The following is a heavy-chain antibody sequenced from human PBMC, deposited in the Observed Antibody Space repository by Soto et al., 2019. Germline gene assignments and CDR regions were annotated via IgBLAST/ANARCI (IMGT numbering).Heavy chain of an antibody. Sequence: EVQVVEWGGGLEQPGRSLRLSCAASGFSFDDYVMHWVRQAPGKGLEWVSCISWNSGNIVYSDSVKGRFTISRDNAKNSPSLQMNSLRAEDTALYYCTKGSSTSCFSPLDHWGQGTLVTVSS. V-gene: IGHV3-9*01. D-gene: IGHD2-2*01. CDR2: ISWNSGNI. CDR3: TKGSSTSCFSPLDH. CDR1: GFSFDDYV. J-gene: IGHJ4*02.